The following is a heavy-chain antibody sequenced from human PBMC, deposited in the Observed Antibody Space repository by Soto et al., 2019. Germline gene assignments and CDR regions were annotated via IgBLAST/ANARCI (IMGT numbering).Heavy chain of an antibody. CDR1: GYTFNGYA. CDR2: INAGNGNT. D-gene: IGHD6-19*01. V-gene: IGHV1-3*01. Sequence: ASVTVSCKASGYTFNGYAMHWVRQAPGQKLEWMGWINAGNGNTKYSQKFQGRVTITRDTSASAAYMELSSLSSEDTSVYYCARAVAVAADFDYWGQGTLVTVSS. J-gene: IGHJ4*02. CDR3: ARAVAVAADFDY.